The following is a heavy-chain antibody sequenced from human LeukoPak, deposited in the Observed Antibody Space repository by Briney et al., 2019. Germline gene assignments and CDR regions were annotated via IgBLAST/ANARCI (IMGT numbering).Heavy chain of an antibody. Sequence: SETLSLTCAVYGGSFSGYYWGWIRQPPGKGLEWIGEINHRGSTYYNPSLKSRVTISVDTSKNQFSLKLTSVTAADAAVYYCARGREGPRSRDWGQGTLVTVSS. CDR3: ARGREGPRSRD. D-gene: IGHD3-10*01. CDR2: INHRGST. CDR1: GGSFSGYY. V-gene: IGHV4-34*01. J-gene: IGHJ4*02.